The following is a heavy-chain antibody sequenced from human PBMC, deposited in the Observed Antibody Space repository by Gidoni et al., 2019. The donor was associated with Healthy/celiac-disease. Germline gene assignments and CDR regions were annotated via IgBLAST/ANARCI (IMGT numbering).Heavy chain of an antibody. D-gene: IGHD2-15*01. V-gene: IGHV4-34*01. CDR1: GGSFSGYY. CDR3: ARGRVRVAATIDY. CDR2: INHSGST. J-gene: IGHJ4*02. Sequence: QVQLQQWSAGLLKPSETMSLTCALYGGSFSGYYWSWIRQPPGKGLEWIGEINHSGSTNYSPSLKSRFTISVATSKIQFSLNLSSVTAADTAVYYCARGRVRVAATIDYWGQGTLVTVSS.